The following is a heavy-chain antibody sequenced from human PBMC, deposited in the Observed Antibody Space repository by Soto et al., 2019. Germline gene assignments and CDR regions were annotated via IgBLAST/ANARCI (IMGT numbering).Heavy chain of an antibody. J-gene: IGHJ4*02. Sequence: EVQLLKSGGGLVQPGGSLRLSCAASGLTFSSYVISWVRQAPGKGLEWVSTISGSGDNTYYADSVKGRFTISRDNSKNTLYLQVNSLRAEDTAVYYCATGRGNWGRFDYWGQGTLVTVSS. CDR3: ATGRGNWGRFDY. CDR1: GLTFSSYV. D-gene: IGHD7-27*01. V-gene: IGHV3-23*01. CDR2: ISGSGDNT.